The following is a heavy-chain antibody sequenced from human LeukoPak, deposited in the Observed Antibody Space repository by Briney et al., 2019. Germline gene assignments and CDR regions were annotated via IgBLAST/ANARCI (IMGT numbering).Heavy chain of an antibody. V-gene: IGHV3-23*01. D-gene: IGHD3-10*02. J-gene: IGHJ6*04. CDR1: GFTFTHYG. CDR3: AELGITMIGGV. CDR2: LTSSGAST. Sequence: GGSLRLSCAASGFTFTHYGMNWVRQAPGKGLEWVSGLTSSGASTYYADSVKGRFTISRDNAKNSLYLQVNSLRAEDTAVYYCAELGITMIGGVWGKGTTVTISS.